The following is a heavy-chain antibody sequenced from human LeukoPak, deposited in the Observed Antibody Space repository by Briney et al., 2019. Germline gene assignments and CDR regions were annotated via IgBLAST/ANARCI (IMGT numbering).Heavy chain of an antibody. CDR3: ARDQKLGVTMIAGGMDV. J-gene: IGHJ6*03. CDR2: INWNGGST. V-gene: IGHV3-20*04. D-gene: IGHD3-22*01. CDR1: GFTFDDYG. Sequence: GGSLRLSCAASGFTFDDYGMSWVRQAPGKGLEWVSGINWNGGSTCYADSVKGRFTISRDNAKNTLYLHMNSLRAEDMALDYCARDQKLGVTMIAGGMDVWGKGTTVTVSS.